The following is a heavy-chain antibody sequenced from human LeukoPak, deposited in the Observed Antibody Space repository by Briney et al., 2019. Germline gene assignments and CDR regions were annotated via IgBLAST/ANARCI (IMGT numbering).Heavy chain of an antibody. D-gene: IGHD6-19*01. CDR3: ARDGSGWYQVDY. Sequence: GGSLRLSCAASGFTFSSYAMSWVRQAPGKGLEWVSAISGSGGSTYYADSVKGRFTISRDNSKNTLYLQMNSLRAEDTAVYYCARDGSGWYQVDYWGQGTLVTVSS. J-gene: IGHJ4*02. CDR1: GFTFSSYA. V-gene: IGHV3-23*01. CDR2: ISGSGGST.